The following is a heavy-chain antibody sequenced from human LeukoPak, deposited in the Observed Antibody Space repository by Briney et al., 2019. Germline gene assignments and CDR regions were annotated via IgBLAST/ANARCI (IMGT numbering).Heavy chain of an antibody. CDR3: ARGPSLYYDILTGYYNRAWDYYYGMDA. CDR1: GGSFSGHY. D-gene: IGHD3-9*01. CDR2: INHSGST. J-gene: IGHJ6*02. V-gene: IGHV4-34*01. Sequence: SETLSLTCAVYGGSFSGHYWSWIRQPPGKGLEWIGEINHSGSTNYNPSLKSRVTISVDTSKNQFSLKLSSVTAADTAVYYCARGPSLYYDILTGYYNRAWDYYYGMDAWGQGTTVTVSS.